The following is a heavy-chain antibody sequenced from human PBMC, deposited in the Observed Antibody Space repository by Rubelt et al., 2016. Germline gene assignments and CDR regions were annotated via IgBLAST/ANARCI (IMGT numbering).Heavy chain of an antibody. CDR2: VNSGGGT. CDR1: GGSMNSAGDH. V-gene: IGHV4-39*01. CDR3: ARHRAVGLFDS. D-gene: IGHD1-26*01. Sequence: QVQLQQWGAGVLKPSETLSLICSVSGGSMNSAGDHWDWIRQSPGKKLEWLGNVNSGGGTYYHPSLRSRVSLFVDTSKNQFSLKLTSVTAADTALYYCARHRAVGLFDSWGQGTLVTVSS. J-gene: IGHJ4*02.